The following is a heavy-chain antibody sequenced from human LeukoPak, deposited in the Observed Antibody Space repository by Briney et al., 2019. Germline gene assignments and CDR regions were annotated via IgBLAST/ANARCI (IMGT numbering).Heavy chain of an antibody. V-gene: IGHV1-2*02. CDR1: GYTFTSYY. D-gene: IGHD3-10*01. CDR3: ARESLLWFGDPPHGFDY. CDR2: INPNSGGT. J-gene: IGHJ4*02. Sequence: GASVKVSCKASGYTFTSYYMHWVRQAPGQGLEWMGWINPNSGGTNYAQKFQGRVTMTRDTSISTAYMELSRLRSDDTAVYYCARESLLWFGDPPHGFDYWGQGTLVTVSS.